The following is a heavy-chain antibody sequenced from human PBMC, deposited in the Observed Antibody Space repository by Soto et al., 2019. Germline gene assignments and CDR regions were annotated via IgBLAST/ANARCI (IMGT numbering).Heavy chain of an antibody. D-gene: IGHD4-17*01. V-gene: IGHV5-10-1*01. CDR2: IDPSDSYT. J-gene: IGHJ6*02. CDR1: GYSFTSYW. CDR3: ARHKAGDYRDYYYYGMDV. Sequence: PGESLKISCKGSGYSFTSYWISWVRRMPGKGLEWMGRIDPSDSYTNYSPSFQGHVTISADKSISTAYLQWSSLKASDTAMYYCARHKAGDYRDYYYYGMDVWGQGTTVTVSS.